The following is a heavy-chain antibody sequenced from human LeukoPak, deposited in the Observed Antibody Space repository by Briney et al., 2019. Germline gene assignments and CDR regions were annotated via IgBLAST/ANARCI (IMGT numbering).Heavy chain of an antibody. CDR3: ARDWRLDWFDP. D-gene: IGHD3-3*01. CDR1: GFTFSSYW. J-gene: IGHJ5*02. CDR2: IKQDGSEK. Sequence: GGSLRLSCAASGFTFSSYWMSWVRQAPGKGLKWVAIIKQDGSEKYYVDSVKGRFTISRDNAKNSLYLQMNSLRAEDTAMYYCARDWRLDWFDPWGQGTLVTVSS. V-gene: IGHV3-7*01.